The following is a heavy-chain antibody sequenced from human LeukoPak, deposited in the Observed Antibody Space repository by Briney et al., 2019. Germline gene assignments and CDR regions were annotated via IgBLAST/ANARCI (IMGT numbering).Heavy chain of an antibody. CDR2: ISSSSSYI. CDR3: ARVTISFLGSHGMDV. J-gene: IGHJ6*02. CDR1: GFTFSSYS. V-gene: IGHV3-21*01. Sequence: GGSLRLSCAASGFTFSSYSMNWVRQAPGKGLEWVSSISSSSSYIYYADSVKGRFTISRDNAKNSLCLQMNSLRAEDTAVYYCARVTISFLGSHGMDVWGQGTAVSVSS. D-gene: IGHD3-3*01.